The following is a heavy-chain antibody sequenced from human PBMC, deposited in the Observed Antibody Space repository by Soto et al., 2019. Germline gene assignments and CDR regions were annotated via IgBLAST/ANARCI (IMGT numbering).Heavy chain of an antibody. CDR2: IYYSGST. J-gene: IGHJ4*02. Sequence: PSETLSLTCTVSGGSISSYYWSWIRQPPGKGLEWIGYIYYSGSTNYNPSLKSRVTISVDTSKNQFSLKLSSVTAADTAVYYCARSTWDFWSGYFDYWGQGTLVTVSS. CDR1: GGSISSYY. V-gene: IGHV4-59*08. D-gene: IGHD3-3*01. CDR3: ARSTWDFWSGYFDY.